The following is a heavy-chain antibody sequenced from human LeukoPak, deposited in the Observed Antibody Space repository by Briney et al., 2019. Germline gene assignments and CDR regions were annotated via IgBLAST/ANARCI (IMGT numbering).Heavy chain of an antibody. CDR2: INPNSGDT. CDR3: ARGEYSGYEVNWFDP. Sequence: ASVKVSCKASGYTFTGYYLHWVRQAPGHGLEWMGWINPNSGDTNYAQNFQGRVTLTRDTSISTAYMELYRLRSDDTAVYYCARGEYSGYEVNWFDPWGQGTLVTVTS. D-gene: IGHD5-12*01. CDR1: GYTFTGYY. V-gene: IGHV1-2*02. J-gene: IGHJ5*02.